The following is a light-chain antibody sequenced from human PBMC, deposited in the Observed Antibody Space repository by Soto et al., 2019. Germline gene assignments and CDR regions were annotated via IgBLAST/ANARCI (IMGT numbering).Light chain of an antibody. J-gene: IGKJ1*01. CDR2: DVS. CDR3: LQDYTYPWT. V-gene: IGKV1-6*01. Sequence: IQMTQSPSTLAASVGDTVTMTCRSSSKWLAWYQKQPGKAPKLLIYDVSNLQSGVPSRFSGSASGTDFTLTISSLQPEDCATYYCLQDYTYPWTFGQGTKVEMK. CDR1: SSKW.